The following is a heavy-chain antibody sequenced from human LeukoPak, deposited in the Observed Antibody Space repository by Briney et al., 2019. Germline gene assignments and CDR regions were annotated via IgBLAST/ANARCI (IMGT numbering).Heavy chain of an antibody. J-gene: IGHJ2*01. CDR2: IYYSGST. D-gene: IGHD3-22*01. CDR1: GGSISTYY. V-gene: IGHV4-59*01. Sequence: SETLSLTCTVSGGSISTYYWSWIRQPPGKGLEWIGYIYYSGSTNYNPSLKSRVTISVDTSKNQFSLKLSSVTAADTAVYYCARRVSRGSSGYYYEEVDWYFDLWGRGTLVTVSS. CDR3: ARRVSRGSSGYYYEEVDWYFDL.